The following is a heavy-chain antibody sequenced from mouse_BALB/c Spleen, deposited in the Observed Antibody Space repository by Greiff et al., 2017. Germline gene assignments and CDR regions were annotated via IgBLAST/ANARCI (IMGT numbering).Heavy chain of an antibody. Sequence: EVMLVESGGGLVKPGGSLKLSCAASGFTFSSYGMSWVRQTPDKRLELVATINSNGGSTYYPDSVKGRFTISRDNAKNTLYLQMSSLKSEDTAMYYCARDGLAWFAYWGQGTLVTVSA. CDR1: GFTFSSYG. CDR3: ARDGLAWFAY. CDR2: INSNGGST. V-gene: IGHV5-6-3*01. J-gene: IGHJ3*01.